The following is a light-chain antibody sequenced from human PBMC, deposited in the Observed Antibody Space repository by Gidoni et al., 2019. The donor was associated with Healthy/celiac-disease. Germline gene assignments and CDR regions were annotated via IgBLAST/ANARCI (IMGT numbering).Light chain of an antibody. CDR1: KSISRY. V-gene: IGKV1-39*01. J-gene: IGKJ5*01. CDR2: AAS. Sequence: DIQMTPSPSSLSASVGDRVTITCRASKSISRYVNWYQQKPGKAPKLLIDAASSLQRGVPSRFSGSGAGTDFTLTISSLQPEDCATNYCQQSYSTPRVTCGKGTRLEIK. CDR3: QQSYSTPRVT.